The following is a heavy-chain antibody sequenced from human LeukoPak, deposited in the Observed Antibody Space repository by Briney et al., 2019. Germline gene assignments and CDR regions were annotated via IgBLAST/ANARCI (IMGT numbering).Heavy chain of an antibody. CDR1: GGSISSGGYY. CDR2: IYYSGST. J-gene: IGHJ4*02. CDR3: ARNRMYDFWSGYLSTNYFDY. V-gene: IGHV4-31*03. D-gene: IGHD3-3*01. Sequence: SETLSLTCTVSGGSISSGGYYWSWIRQHPGKGLEWIGYIYYSGSTYYNPSLKSRVTISVDTSKKQFSLKLSSVTAADTAVYYCARNRMYDFWSGYLSTNYFDYWGQGTLVTVSS.